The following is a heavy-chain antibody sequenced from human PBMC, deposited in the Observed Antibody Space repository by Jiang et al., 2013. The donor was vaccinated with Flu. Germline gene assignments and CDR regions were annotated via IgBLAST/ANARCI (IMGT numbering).Heavy chain of an antibody. D-gene: IGHD3-3*01. V-gene: IGHV1-46*01. J-gene: IGHJ4*02. Sequence: GQGLEWMGIINPSGGSTSYAQKFQGRVTMTRDTSTSTVYMELSSLRSEDTAVYYCARDPGGSGYYSLDYWGQGTLVTVSS. CDR2: INPSGGST. CDR3: ARDPGGSGYYSLDY.